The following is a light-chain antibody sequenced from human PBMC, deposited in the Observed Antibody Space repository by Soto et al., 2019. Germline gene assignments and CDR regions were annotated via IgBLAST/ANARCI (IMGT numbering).Light chain of an antibody. V-gene: IGKV1-39*01. Sequence: DIQMTQSPSPLSASVGDSVTITCRASQTIQTYLNWYRHKPGRAPELLIYAASRLQTGVPSRFRGSGSGTYFILSISNLRPEDFATYYCQQTYSTPGTFGQGTKVEVK. J-gene: IGKJ1*01. CDR1: QTIQTY. CDR3: QQTYSTPGT. CDR2: AAS.